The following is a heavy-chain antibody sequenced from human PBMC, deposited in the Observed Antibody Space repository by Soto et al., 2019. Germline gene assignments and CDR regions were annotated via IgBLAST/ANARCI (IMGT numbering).Heavy chain of an antibody. D-gene: IGHD2-2*01. CDR1: GGTFSSYS. V-gene: IGHV1-69*01. CDR3: ASNYCMRNSCYGPSYYGMYV. J-gene: IGHJ6*02. Sequence: GASVQVSCTSSGGTFSSYSISWVRQAPGQGLEWMGGIIPIFGTANYAQKFQGRVTITADESTSTAYMELSSLRSEDTAVYYCASNYCMRNSCYGPSYYGMYVRGQGTMITVYS. CDR2: IIPIFGTA.